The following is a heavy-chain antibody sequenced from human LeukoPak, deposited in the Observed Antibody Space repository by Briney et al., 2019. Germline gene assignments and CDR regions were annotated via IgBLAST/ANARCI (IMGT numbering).Heavy chain of an antibody. J-gene: IGHJ4*02. CDR3: ARGYYDSSGYYFLVY. CDR1: GYTFTGYY. V-gene: IGHV1-69*05. CDR2: IIPIFGTA. Sequence: GASVKVSCKASGYTFTGYYMHWVRQAPGQGLEWMGGIIPIFGTANYAQKFQGRVTITTDESTSTAYMELSSLRSEDTAVYYCARGYYDSSGYYFLVYWGQGTLVTVSS. D-gene: IGHD3-22*01.